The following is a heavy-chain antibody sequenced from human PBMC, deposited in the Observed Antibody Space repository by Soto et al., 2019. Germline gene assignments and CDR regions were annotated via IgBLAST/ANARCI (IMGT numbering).Heavy chain of an antibody. D-gene: IGHD3-10*01. CDR2: ISGSGGST. J-gene: IGHJ5*02. CDR1: GFTFSSYA. CDR3: AKEDELLWFGESPNWFDP. V-gene: IGHV3-23*01. Sequence: PGGSLRLSCAASGFTFSSYAMSWVRQAPRKGLEWVSAISGSGGSTYYADSVKGRFTISRDNSKNTLYLQMNSLRAEDTAVYYCAKEDELLWFGESPNWFDPWGQGTLVTVSS.